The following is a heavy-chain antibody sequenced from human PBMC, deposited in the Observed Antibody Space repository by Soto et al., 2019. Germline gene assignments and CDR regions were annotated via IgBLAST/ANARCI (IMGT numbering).Heavy chain of an antibody. CDR2: IWYDGSNK. J-gene: IGHJ4*02. CDR1: GFTFSSYG. V-gene: IGHV3-33*01. D-gene: IGHD2-15*01. CDR3: ARVGYCSGGSCYHTGGGIDY. Sequence: ESGGGVFQPGRSLRLSCAASGFTFSSYGMHWVRQAPGKGLEWVAVIWYDGSNKYYADSVKGRFTISRDNSKNTLYLQMNSLRAGDTAVYYCARVGYCSGGSCYHTGGGIDYWGQGTLVTVSS.